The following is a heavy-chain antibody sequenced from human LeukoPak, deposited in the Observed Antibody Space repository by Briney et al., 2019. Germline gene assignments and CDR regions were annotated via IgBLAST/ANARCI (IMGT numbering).Heavy chain of an antibody. Sequence: SETLSLTCTVSGGSISSYYWSWIRQPPGRGLEWIAYISYSVATNYNPSLSSRVTISVDTSKNQFSLKLSSVTAADTAAYYCARVFGAPTQWYFDLWGRGTLVTVSS. V-gene: IGHV4-59*01. CDR1: GGSISSYY. J-gene: IGHJ2*01. CDR2: ISYSVAT. CDR3: ARVFGAPTQWYFDL. D-gene: IGHD3-10*01.